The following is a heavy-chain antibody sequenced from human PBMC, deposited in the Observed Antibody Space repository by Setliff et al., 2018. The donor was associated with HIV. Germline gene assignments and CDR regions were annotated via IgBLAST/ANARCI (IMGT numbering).Heavy chain of an antibody. V-gene: IGHV1-18*01. CDR2: ISSYTGKT. D-gene: IGHD6-19*01. Sequence: GASVKVSCKTSGYSFSSHGVSWVRQAPGQGLEWVGWISSYTGKTKYAQNVQGRVTLTTDTSTSTAYMELRSLRPDDTAVYYCAKDRSPTVAGTFGYWGQGTLVT. CDR1: GYSFSSHG. CDR3: AKDRSPTVAGTFGY. J-gene: IGHJ4*02.